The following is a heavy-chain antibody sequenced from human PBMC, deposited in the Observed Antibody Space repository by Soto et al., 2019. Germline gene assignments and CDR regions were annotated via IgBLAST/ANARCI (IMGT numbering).Heavy chain of an antibody. J-gene: IGHJ5*02. CDR3: ARGDTVTAIRNWFDP. CDR2: IWYDGSNK. V-gene: IGHV3-33*01. Sequence: GGSLRLSCAASGFTFSSYGMHWVRQAPGKGLEWVAVIWYDGSNKYYADSVKGRFTISRDNSKNTLYLQMNSLRAEDTAVYYCARGDTVTAIRNWFDPWGQGTLVTVSS. CDR1: GFTFSSYG. D-gene: IGHD2-21*02.